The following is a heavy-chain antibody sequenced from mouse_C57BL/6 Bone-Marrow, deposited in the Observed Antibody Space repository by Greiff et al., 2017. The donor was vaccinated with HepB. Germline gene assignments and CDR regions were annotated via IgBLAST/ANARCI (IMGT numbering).Heavy chain of an antibody. CDR3: ARVYYSNGGFAY. D-gene: IGHD2-5*01. V-gene: IGHV3-1*01. CDR1: GYSITSGYD. J-gene: IGHJ3*01. CDR2: ISYSGST. Sequence: DVQLQESGPGMVKPSQSLSLTCTVTGYSITSGYDWHWIRHFPGNKLEWMGYISYSGSTNYNPSLKSRISITHDTSKNHFFLKLNSVTTEDTATYYCARVYYSNGGFAYWGQGTLVTVSA.